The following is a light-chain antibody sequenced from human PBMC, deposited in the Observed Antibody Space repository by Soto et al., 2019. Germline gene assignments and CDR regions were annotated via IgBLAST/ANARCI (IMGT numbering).Light chain of an antibody. Sequence: DIVLTQSPGTLSVSPWESATLSCRASQSFNSIYLAWYQKKPGQATRLLIYGASSRATGIPERFSGSGSGTDFTLTISRLEPEDFAVYYRHQYDSWTCGQGTKVDIK. J-gene: IGKJ1*01. V-gene: IGKV3-20*01. CDR1: QSFNSIY. CDR2: GAS. CDR3: HQYDSWT.